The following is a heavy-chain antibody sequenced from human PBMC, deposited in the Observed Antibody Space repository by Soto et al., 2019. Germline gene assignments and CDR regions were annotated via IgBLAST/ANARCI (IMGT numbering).Heavy chain of an antibody. J-gene: IGHJ6*02. CDR3: ARSGDFEYYYAMDV. D-gene: IGHD4-17*01. Sequence: QVQLVESGGGVVQPGRSLRLSCAASGFAFSSYGMHWVRQAPGKGPEWVAVIWYDGSNKYYADSVKGRFTISRDNSKNTLSLQMNSLRAEDTALYYCARSGDFEYYYAMDVWGQGTTVTVSS. CDR1: GFAFSSYG. CDR2: IWYDGSNK. V-gene: IGHV3-33*01.